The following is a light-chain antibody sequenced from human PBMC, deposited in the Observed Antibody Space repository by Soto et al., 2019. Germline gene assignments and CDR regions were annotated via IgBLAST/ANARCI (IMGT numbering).Light chain of an antibody. Sequence: QSALTQPASVSGSPGQSITISCTGTSSDIGDYDYVSWYQQHPGKAPKLMIYEVINRPSGVSDRLSGSKSGNTASLTISGLQAEDEADYYCSSSTSSSTWVFGGGTKVTVL. CDR2: EVI. V-gene: IGLV2-14*01. CDR3: SSSTSSSTWV. J-gene: IGLJ3*02. CDR1: SSDIGDYDY.